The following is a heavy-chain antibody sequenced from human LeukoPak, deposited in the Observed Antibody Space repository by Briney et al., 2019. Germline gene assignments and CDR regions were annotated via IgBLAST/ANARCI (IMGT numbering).Heavy chain of an antibody. V-gene: IGHV5-51*01. CDR1: GYSFTSYW. Sequence: GESLKISCKGSGYSFTSYWIGWVRQIPGKGLEWIGIIYPGDSDTRYSPSFQGQVTISADKSISTAYLQWSSLKASDTAMYYCARRYCSGGSCLHAFDSWGQGTMVTVSS. CDR2: IYPGDSDT. CDR3: ARRYCSGGSCLHAFDS. D-gene: IGHD2-15*01. J-gene: IGHJ3*02.